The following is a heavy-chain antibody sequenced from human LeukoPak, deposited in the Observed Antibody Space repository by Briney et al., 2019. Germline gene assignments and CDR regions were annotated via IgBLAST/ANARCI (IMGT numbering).Heavy chain of an antibody. V-gene: IGHV3-53*05. Sequence: GGSLRLSCAASGFTVSSNYMSWVRQAPGKGLEWVSVIYSGGSTYYADSVKGRFTISRDTSKNTMFLQMNSLRAEDTALYYCAKGASYDSSGYFDYWGQGTLVTVSS. J-gene: IGHJ4*02. CDR2: IYSGGST. D-gene: IGHD3-22*01. CDR1: GFTVSSNY. CDR3: AKGASYDSSGYFDY.